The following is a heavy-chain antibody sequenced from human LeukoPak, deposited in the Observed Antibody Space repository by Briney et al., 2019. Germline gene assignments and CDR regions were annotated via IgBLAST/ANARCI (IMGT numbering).Heavy chain of an antibody. CDR3: ARDARLGYDILTGYHYDY. J-gene: IGHJ4*02. V-gene: IGHV1-69*13. Sequence: SVRVSCKAFGGTFSSYAISWVRQAPGQGLEWMGGIIPIFGTANYAQKFQGRVTITADESTSTAYMELSSLRSEDTAVYYCARDARLGYDILTGYHYDYWGQGTLVTVSS. CDR1: GGTFSSYA. CDR2: IIPIFGTA. D-gene: IGHD3-9*01.